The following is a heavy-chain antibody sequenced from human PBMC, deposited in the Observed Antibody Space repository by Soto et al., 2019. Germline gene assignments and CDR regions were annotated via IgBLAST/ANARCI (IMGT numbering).Heavy chain of an antibody. CDR2: ISGSGGST. J-gene: IGHJ5*02. Sequence: ETLSLTCAVSGYSISSGYYWGWIRQPPGKGLEWVSAISGSGGSTYYADSVKGRFTISRDNSKNTLYLQMNSLRAEDTAVYYCAKDDLTYYYDSSGSPSNWFDPWGQGTLVTVSS. V-gene: IGHV3-23*01. CDR1: GYSISSGYY. CDR3: AKDDLTYYYDSSGSPSNWFDP. D-gene: IGHD3-22*01.